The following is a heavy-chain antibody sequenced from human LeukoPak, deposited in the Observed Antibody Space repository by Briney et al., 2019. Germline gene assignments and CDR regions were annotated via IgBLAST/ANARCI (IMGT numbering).Heavy chain of an antibody. J-gene: IGHJ6*03. CDR2: IYYSGST. Sequence: PSETLSLTCTVSGGSISSSSYYWGWIRQPPGKGLEWIGSIYYSGSTYYNPSLKSRVTISVDTSKNQFSLKLSSVTAADTAVYYCAREVRIAEGLRPYYYYMDVWGKGTTVTVSS. CDR1: GGSISSSSYY. D-gene: IGHD6-13*01. V-gene: IGHV4-39*07. CDR3: AREVRIAEGLRPYYYYMDV.